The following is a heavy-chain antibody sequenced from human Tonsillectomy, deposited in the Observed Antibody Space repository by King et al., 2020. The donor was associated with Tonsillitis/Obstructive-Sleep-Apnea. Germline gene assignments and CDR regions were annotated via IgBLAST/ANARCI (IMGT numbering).Heavy chain of an antibody. CDR3: ARHSKPKGREHYFDF. CDR2: IYYSGTT. J-gene: IGHJ4*02. D-gene: IGHD1/OR15-1a*01. V-gene: IGHV4-39*01. CDR1: GGSITSDLHY. Sequence: QLQESGPGLVKPSETLSLTCTVSGGSITSDLHYWGWVRQPPGKGLEWIGSIYYSGTTYYHASPKSRLTISVDTSKKQFSLNLSSVTAADTAVDFCARHSKPKGREHYFDFWGQGTLVTVSS.